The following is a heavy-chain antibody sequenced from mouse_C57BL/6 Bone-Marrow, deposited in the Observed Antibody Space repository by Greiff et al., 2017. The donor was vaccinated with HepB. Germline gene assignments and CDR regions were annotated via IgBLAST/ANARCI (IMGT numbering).Heavy chain of an antibody. CDR2: ISYDGSN. CDR1: GYSITSGYY. J-gene: IGHJ2*01. V-gene: IGHV3-6*01. CDR3: ARASSGYLDY. Sequence: EVQLQESEPGLVKPSQSLSLTCSVTGYSITSGYYWNWIRQFPGNKLEWMGYISYDGSNNYNPSLKNRISITRDTSKNQFFLKLNSVTTEDTATYYCARASSGYLDYWGQGTTLTVSS. D-gene: IGHD3-2*02.